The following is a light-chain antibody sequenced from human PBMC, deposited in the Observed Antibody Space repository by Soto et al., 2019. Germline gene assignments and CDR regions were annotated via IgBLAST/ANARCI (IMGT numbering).Light chain of an antibody. CDR2: GAS. CDR3: QHRSNWPRLT. V-gene: IGKV3D-20*02. CDR1: QSVSSSY. Sequence: EIVLTQSPGTLSLSPGERATLSCRASQSVSSSYLAWYQQKPGQAPRLLIYGASSRATGIPDRFSGSGSGTDFTLTISSLEPEDFAVYYCQHRSNWPRLTFGGGTKVDIK. J-gene: IGKJ4*01.